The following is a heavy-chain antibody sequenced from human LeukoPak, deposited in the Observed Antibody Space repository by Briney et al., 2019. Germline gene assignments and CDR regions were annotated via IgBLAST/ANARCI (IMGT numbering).Heavy chain of an antibody. J-gene: IGHJ5*02. V-gene: IGHV3-11*04. CDR2: ISSSGSTI. Sequence: PGGSLRLSCAASGFTFSDYYMSWIRQAPGKGLEWVSYISSSGSTIYYADSVKGRFTISRDNAKNSLYLQMNSLRGEDTAVYYCAREYCSATNCYKGSLLFEPWGQGTLVSVSS. CDR3: AREYCSATNCYKGSLLFEP. D-gene: IGHD2-2*02. CDR1: GFTFSDYY.